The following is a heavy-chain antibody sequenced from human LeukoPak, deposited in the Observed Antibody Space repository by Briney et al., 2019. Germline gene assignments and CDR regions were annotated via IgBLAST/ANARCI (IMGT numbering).Heavy chain of an antibody. CDR1: GYTFTSYG. V-gene: IGHV1-18*01. CDR2: ISAYNGNT. Sequence: ASVKVSCKASGYTFTSYGISWVRQAPGQGLEWMGWISAYNGNTNYAQKLQGRVTMTTDTSTSTAYMELRSLRSDDTAVYYCASNPMVQGVIHEYYYGMDVWGQGTTVTVSS. D-gene: IGHD3-10*01. CDR3: ASNPMVQGVIHEYYYGMDV. J-gene: IGHJ6*02.